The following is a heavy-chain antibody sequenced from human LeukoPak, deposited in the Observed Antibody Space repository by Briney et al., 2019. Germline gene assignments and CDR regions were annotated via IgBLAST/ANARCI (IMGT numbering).Heavy chain of an antibody. CDR3: ARNIVVQYYFDY. J-gene: IGHJ4*02. Sequence: PSETLSLTCTVSGGSISSYYWSWIRQPPGKGLEWIGYIYTSGSTNYNPSLKSRVTISVDTSKNQFSLKLSSVTAADTAVYYCARNIVVQYYFDYWGQGTLVTVSS. CDR1: GGSISSYY. V-gene: IGHV4-4*09. CDR2: IYTSGST. D-gene: IGHD2-15*01.